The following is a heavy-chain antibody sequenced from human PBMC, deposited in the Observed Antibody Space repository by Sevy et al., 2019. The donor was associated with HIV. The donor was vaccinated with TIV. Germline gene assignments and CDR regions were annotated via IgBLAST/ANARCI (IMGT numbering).Heavy chain of an antibody. CDR1: GASISGYY. CDR3: ARSRVIAGTFDY. V-gene: IGHV4-59*01. J-gene: IGHJ4*02. D-gene: IGHD2-15*01. CDR2: SSYSGST. Sequence: SEILSLTCTASGASISGYYWSWIRQPPGKGLERIGYSSYSGSTNYNPSLKSRVTISVDTSKNEFSLKLSSVTAADTAVYYCARSRVIAGTFDYWGQGTLVTVSS.